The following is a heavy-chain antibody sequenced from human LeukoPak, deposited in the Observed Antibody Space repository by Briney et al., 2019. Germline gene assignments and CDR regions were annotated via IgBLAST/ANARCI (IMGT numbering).Heavy chain of an antibody. Sequence: EASVKVSCKPSGYIFTRYYVHWVRQAPGQGLEWVGRIAPDGGSTRYALRFQGRVTMTADTSTSTVYMELNSLRSEDTAVYFCARGGPYHGWDYWGQGTLVTASS. CDR3: ARGGPYHGWDY. J-gene: IGHJ4*02. CDR2: IAPDGGST. CDR1: GYIFTRYY. D-gene: IGHD2-15*01. V-gene: IGHV1-46*01.